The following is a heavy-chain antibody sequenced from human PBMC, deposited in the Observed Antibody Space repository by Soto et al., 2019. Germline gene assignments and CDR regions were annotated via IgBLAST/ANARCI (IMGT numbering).Heavy chain of an antibody. J-gene: IGHJ6*02. D-gene: IGHD5-18*01. CDR2: IIPIFGTA. Sequence: SVKVSCKASGGTFSSYAISWVRQAPGQGLEWMGGIIPIFGTANYAQKFQGRVTITADESTSTAYMELSSLRSEDTAVYYYAGMDTAMGPPYYYYGMDVWGQGTTVTVSS. CDR3: AGMDTAMGPPYYYYGMDV. CDR1: GGTFSSYA. V-gene: IGHV1-69*13.